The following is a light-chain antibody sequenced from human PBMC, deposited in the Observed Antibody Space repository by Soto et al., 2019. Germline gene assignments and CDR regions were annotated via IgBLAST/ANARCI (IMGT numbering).Light chain of an antibody. CDR2: GAS. CDR1: QSVTTTY. CDR3: QHDHSLPTT. V-gene: IGKV3-20*01. Sequence: EIVLTQSPGTLSLSPGERATLSCRASQSVTTTYLAWYQQKPGQPPRLLIYGASNRPTGIPERFSGSGSGTDFTLTITRLQPEYFTVYYGQHDHSLPTTSGPGTKVVI. J-gene: IGKJ3*01.